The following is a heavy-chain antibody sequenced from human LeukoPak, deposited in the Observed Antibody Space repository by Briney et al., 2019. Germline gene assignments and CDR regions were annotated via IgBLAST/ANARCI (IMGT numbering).Heavy chain of an antibody. CDR2: VNAGNGNT. V-gene: IGHV1-3*01. D-gene: IGHD2-2*01. CDR3: ASGESSTSSYDY. Sequence: ASVKVSCKASGYTFTSYAMHWVRQAPGQRLEWMGWVNAGNGNTKYSQKFQGRVTITRDTSASSAYMELSSLRSEDTAVYFCASGESSTSSYDYWGQGTLVTVSS. CDR1: GYTFTSYA. J-gene: IGHJ4*02.